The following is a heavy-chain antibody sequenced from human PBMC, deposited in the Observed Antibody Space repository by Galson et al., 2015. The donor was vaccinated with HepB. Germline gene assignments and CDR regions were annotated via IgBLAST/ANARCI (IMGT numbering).Heavy chain of an antibody. J-gene: IGHJ1*01. CDR2: ISWNSGGV. D-gene: IGHD3-10*01. V-gene: IGHV3-9*01. CDR1: GFNFGDHA. CDR3: ARDIGPLTMTRGYLAS. Sequence: SLRLSCAGSGFNFGDHAMHWVRHVPGKGLEWVSAISWNSGGVGYADSVRGRFTISRDNARNSVSLQMNSLRVEDTALYYCARDIGPLTMTRGYLASWGQGTLVTITS.